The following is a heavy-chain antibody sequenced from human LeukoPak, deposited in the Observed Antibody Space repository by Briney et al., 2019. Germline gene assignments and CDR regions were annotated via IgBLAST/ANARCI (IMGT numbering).Heavy chain of an antibody. J-gene: IGHJ4*02. D-gene: IGHD1-26*01. CDR1: GFTFSSYA. CDR2: ISGSGGST. CDR3: AKEIFFKWELLSYFDY. Sequence: GWSLRLSCVPSGFTFSSYAMRWVRPAPGMGLERVSAISGSGGSTYYADSVKGRFTISRDNSKNTLYLQMNSLRAEDTAVYYCAKEIFFKWELLSYFDYWGQGTLVTVSS. V-gene: IGHV3-23*01.